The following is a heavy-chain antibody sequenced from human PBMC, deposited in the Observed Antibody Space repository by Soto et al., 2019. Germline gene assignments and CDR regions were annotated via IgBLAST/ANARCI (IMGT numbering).Heavy chain of an antibody. CDR3: ARDRADSYGGYYYYMDV. CDR2: IKQDGSEK. V-gene: IGHV3-7*01. D-gene: IGHD5-18*01. J-gene: IGHJ6*03. CDR1: GFTFSSYW. Sequence: GGSLRLSCAASGFTFSSYWMSWVRQAPGKGLEWVANIKQDGSEKYYVDSVKGRFTISRDNAKNSLYLQMNSLRAEDTAVYYCARDRADSYGGYYYYMDVWGKGTTVTVSS.